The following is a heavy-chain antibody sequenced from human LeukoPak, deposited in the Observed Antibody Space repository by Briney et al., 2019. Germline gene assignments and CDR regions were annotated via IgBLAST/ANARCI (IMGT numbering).Heavy chain of an antibody. CDR1: GFTFSSYA. CDR3: AKGTTAAPYYYYYSMDV. D-gene: IGHD1-1*01. Sequence: PGGSLRLSCAAAGFTFSSYAMNWVRQAPGKELEWVSGISDSGGSTDSVKGRFTISRDNSKNTLYLQMNSLRAEDSAVYYCAKGTTAAPYYYYYSMDVWGQGTTVTVSS. V-gene: IGHV3-23*01. J-gene: IGHJ6*02. CDR2: ISDSGGS.